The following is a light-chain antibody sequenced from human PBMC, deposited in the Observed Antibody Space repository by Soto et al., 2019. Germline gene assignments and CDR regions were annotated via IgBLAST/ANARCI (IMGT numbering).Light chain of an antibody. Sequence: EVVMSQSPATVSVSPGEGVTLSCRASQTISNDLAWYQQKPGQAPRLLIYGASTRATGVPSRFSGGESGIELTLTIISLQSEDDAFYYSQLNNKWPPVTFGGRNKVEIK. J-gene: IGKJ4*01. CDR3: QLNNKWPPVT. CDR1: QTISND. V-gene: IGKV3-15*01. CDR2: GAS.